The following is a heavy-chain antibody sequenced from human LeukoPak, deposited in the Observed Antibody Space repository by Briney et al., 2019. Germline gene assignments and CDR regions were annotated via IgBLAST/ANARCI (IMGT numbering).Heavy chain of an antibody. V-gene: IGHV3-23*01. D-gene: IGHD1-26*01. CDR3: AKDTTSGSYRRAPYYYYYGMDV. Sequence: GGSLRLSCAASAFTFSSYAMSWVRQAPGKGLEWVSAISGSGGSTYYADSVKGRFTISRENSKNTLYLQMNSPRAEDTAVYYCAKDTTSGSYRRAPYYYYYGMDVWGQGTTVTVSS. J-gene: IGHJ6*02. CDR1: AFTFSSYA. CDR2: ISGSGGST.